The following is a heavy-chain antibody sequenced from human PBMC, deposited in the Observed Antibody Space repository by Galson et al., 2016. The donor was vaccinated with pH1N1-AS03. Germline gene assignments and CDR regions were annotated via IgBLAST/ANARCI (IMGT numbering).Heavy chain of an antibody. J-gene: IGHJ3*02. Sequence: SVKVSCKASGGTFNTYAISWVRQAPGQGLEWMGRIIPMLNIPDYAQKFQVRVTITADKSTNTAYMELTNLRSDDTALHYCAKGYSATPSGTFDIWGQGTMVTVSS. V-gene: IGHV1-69*04. CDR3: AKGYSATPSGTFDI. CDR1: GGTFNTYA. D-gene: IGHD2-15*01. CDR2: IIPMLNIP.